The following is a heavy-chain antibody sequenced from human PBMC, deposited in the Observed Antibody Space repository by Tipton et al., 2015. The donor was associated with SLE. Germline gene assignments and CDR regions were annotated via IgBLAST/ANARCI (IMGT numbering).Heavy chain of an antibody. D-gene: IGHD4-11*01. CDR1: GGSISSYY. CDR2: IYYSGST. Sequence: TLSLTCTVSGGSISSYYWSWIRQPPGKGLEWIGYIYYSGSTNYNPSLKSRVTISVDTSKNQFSLKRSSVTAADTAVYYCARRGSNYPLGYFDYWGQGTLVTVSS. CDR3: ARRGSNYPLGYFDY. J-gene: IGHJ4*02. V-gene: IGHV4-59*08.